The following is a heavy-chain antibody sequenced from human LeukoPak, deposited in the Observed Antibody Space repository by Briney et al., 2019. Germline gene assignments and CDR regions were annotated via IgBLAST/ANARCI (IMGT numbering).Heavy chain of an antibody. CDR3: ARVRLVRSYYYYYYYMDV. Sequence: PSETLSLTCTVSGGSISSCYWSWIRQPAGKGLEWIGRIYTSGSTNYNPSLKSRVTMSVDTSKNQFSLKLSSVTAADTAVYYCARVRLVRSYYYYYYYMDVWGKGTAVTVSS. CDR1: GGSISSCY. V-gene: IGHV4-4*07. CDR2: IYTSGST. D-gene: IGHD6-19*01. J-gene: IGHJ6*03.